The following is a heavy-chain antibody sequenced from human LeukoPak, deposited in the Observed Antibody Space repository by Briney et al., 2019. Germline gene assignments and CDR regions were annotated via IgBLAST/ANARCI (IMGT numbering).Heavy chain of an antibody. V-gene: IGHV3-33*06. CDR2: IWYDGSNK. Sequence: QSGGSLRLSCAASGFTFSSYGMHWVRQAPGKGLEWVAVIWYDGSNKYYADSVKGRFTISRDNSKNTLYLQMNSLRAEDTAVYYCAKHKRYYGSGSYYLTWGQGTLVTVSS. J-gene: IGHJ5*02. D-gene: IGHD3-10*01. CDR1: GFTFSSYG. CDR3: AKHKRYYGSGSYYLT.